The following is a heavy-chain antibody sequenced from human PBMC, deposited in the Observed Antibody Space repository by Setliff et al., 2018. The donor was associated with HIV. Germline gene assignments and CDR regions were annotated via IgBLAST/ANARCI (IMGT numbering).Heavy chain of an antibody. J-gene: IGHJ6*03. CDR3: AHSYCSSTSCYPHYYYYMDV. V-gene: IGHV2-5*02. CDR2: IYWDDDK. Sequence: SGPTLVNPTQTLTLTCTFSGFSIGTSGVGVGWIRQPPGGALECLALIYWDDDKRHSPSLKNRLTITKDTSKNQVVLTMTNMDPVDTATYYCAHSYCSSTSCYPHYYYYMDVWGKGTTVTVSS. CDR1: GFSIGTSGVG. D-gene: IGHD2-2*01.